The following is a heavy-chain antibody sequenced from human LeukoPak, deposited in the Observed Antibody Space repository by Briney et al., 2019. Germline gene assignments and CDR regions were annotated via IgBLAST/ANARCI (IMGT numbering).Heavy chain of an antibody. J-gene: IGHJ4*02. D-gene: IGHD3-3*01. V-gene: IGHV3-7*01. Sequence: GGSLRLSCAASGFTFSTYWMSWVRQAPGKGLEWVANIKQDGSEKYYVDSVKGRFTISRDNAKNSLYLQMNSLRAEDTAVYYCARDKSAYYDFWSGYSAFDYWGQGTLVTVSS. CDR2: IKQDGSEK. CDR1: GFTFSTYW. CDR3: ARDKSAYYDFWSGYSAFDY.